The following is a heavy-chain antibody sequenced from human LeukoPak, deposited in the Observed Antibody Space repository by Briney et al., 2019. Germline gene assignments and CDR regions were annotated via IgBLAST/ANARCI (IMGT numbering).Heavy chain of an antibody. V-gene: IGHV4-39*07. CDR2: IYYSGST. Sequence: KPSETLSLTCTVSGGSISSSSYYWGWIRQPPGKGLEWIGSIYYSGSTNYNPSLKSRVTISVDTSKNQFSLKLSSVTAADTAVCYCATYSGSYGSSDFQHWGQGTLVTVSS. J-gene: IGHJ1*01. CDR3: ATYSGSYGSSDFQH. CDR1: GGSISSSSYY. D-gene: IGHD1-26*01.